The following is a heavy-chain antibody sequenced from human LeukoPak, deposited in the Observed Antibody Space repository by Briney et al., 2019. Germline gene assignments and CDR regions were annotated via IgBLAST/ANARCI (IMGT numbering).Heavy chain of an antibody. Sequence: GGSLRLSCAASGFTFSSYSLNWVRQAPGKGLEWVSSISSSSSYIYYADSVKGRFTISRDNAKNSLYLQMNSLRAEDTAVYYCARRIKNYDSSGYYGSDYWGQGTLVTVSS. CDR1: GFTFSSYS. CDR3: ARRIKNYDSSGYYGSDY. J-gene: IGHJ4*02. V-gene: IGHV3-21*01. CDR2: ISSSSSYI. D-gene: IGHD3-22*01.